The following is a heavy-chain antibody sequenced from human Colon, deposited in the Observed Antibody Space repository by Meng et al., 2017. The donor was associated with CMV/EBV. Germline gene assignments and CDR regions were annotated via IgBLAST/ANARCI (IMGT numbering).Heavy chain of an antibody. Sequence: GESLKISCAASGFTFSSYAMHWVRQAPGKGLEWVAVISFDESGTYYADSVKGRFTVSRDYSKNTLFLQINSLRGEDTAVYYCARDGLADTAFTYYYYSGMDVWGHGTTVTVSS. J-gene: IGHJ6*02. CDR2: ISFDESGT. V-gene: IGHV3-30*04. CDR3: ARDGLADTAFTYYYYSGMDV. CDR1: GFTFSSYA. D-gene: IGHD6-19*01.